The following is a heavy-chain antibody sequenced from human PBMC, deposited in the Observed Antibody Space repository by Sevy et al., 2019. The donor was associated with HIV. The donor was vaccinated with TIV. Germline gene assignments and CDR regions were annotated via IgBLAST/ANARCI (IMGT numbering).Heavy chain of an antibody. CDR1: GFTVSSNY. CDR2: IYSGGST. CDR3: ARGSRWYYDILTGYYSSYGMDV. Sequence: GGSLRLSCAASGFTVSSNYMSWVRQAPGKGLEWVSVIYSGGSTYYADTVKGRFTISRDNSKNTLYLQMNSLRAGDTAVYYCARGSRWYYDILTGYYSSYGMDVWGQGTTVTVSS. J-gene: IGHJ6*02. V-gene: IGHV3-53*01. D-gene: IGHD3-9*01.